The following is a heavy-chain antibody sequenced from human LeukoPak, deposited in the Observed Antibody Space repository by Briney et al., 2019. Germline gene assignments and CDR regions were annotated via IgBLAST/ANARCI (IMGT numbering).Heavy chain of an antibody. CDR2: IKSKVNDETT. CDR1: GLIFSNAW. J-gene: IGHJ4*02. V-gene: IGHV3-15*01. Sequence: TGGSLRLSCAASGLIFSNAWMTWVRQAPGKGLEWVGRIKSKVNDETTDYGEPVQGRFTISRDDSKNMLYLQMNSLTSEDTAMYYCTKDLPFTRGGVIVDWGQGTLVTVSS. CDR3: TKDLPFTRGGVIVD. D-gene: IGHD3-16*01.